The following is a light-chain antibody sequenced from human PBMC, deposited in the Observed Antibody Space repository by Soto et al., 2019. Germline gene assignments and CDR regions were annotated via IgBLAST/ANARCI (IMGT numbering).Light chain of an antibody. V-gene: IGKV1-39*01. CDR1: ESISRH. Sequence: DIQMTQSPSSLSASVGDRVTITCRASESISRHLNWYQQKPGKAPKILIYAASGLQNGVPSRFXGSGSGTDFTLTITNLQPEDFATYYCQQTYSTLSITFGQGTRLDI. CDR2: AAS. J-gene: IGKJ5*01. CDR3: QQTYSTLSIT.